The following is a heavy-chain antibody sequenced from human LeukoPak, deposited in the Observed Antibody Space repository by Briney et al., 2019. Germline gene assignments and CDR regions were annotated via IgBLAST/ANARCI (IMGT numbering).Heavy chain of an antibody. V-gene: IGHV1-69*01. CDR2: IIPIFGTA. D-gene: IGHD3-10*01. CDR3: ARTMVRGRGGDY. CDR1: GGTFSSYA. J-gene: IGHJ4*02. Sequence: SVTVSCKASGGTFSSYAISWVRQAPGQGLEWMGGIIPIFGTANYAQKLQGTVPIPPDESPSTAYMEPSSLRSEDTAVYYCARTMVRGRGGDYWGQGTLVTVSS.